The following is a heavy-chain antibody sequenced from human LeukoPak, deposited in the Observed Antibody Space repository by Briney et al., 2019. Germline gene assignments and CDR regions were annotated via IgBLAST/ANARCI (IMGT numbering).Heavy chain of an antibody. CDR2: ISGSGGST. Sequence: GGSLRLFCAASGFTLSSYALSWVRQAPGKGLEWVSAISGSGGSTYYADSVKGRCTISRDNSKNTLYLQMNSLRAEDTAVYYCAKAYRAAAGRRPFDYWGQGTLVTVSS. CDR3: AKAYRAAAGRRPFDY. J-gene: IGHJ4*02. CDR1: GFTLSSYA. V-gene: IGHV3-23*01. D-gene: IGHD6-13*01.